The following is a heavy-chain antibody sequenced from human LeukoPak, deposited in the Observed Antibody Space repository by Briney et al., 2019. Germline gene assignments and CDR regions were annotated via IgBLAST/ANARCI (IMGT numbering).Heavy chain of an antibody. CDR1: GGTFSSYA. Sequence: SVKVSCKASGGTFSSYAISWVRQAPGQGLEWMGGIIPIFGTANYAQKFQGRVTITADESTSTAYMELSSLRSEDTAVYYCARDAPRYYDILTGYSPYHPNWFDPWGQGTLVTVSS. V-gene: IGHV1-69*13. J-gene: IGHJ5*02. CDR2: IIPIFGTA. D-gene: IGHD3-9*01. CDR3: ARDAPRYYDILTGYSPYHPNWFDP.